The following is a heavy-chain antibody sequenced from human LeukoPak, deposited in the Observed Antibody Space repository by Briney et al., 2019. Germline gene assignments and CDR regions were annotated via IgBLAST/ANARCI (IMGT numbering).Heavy chain of an antibody. CDR3: ARSGWSDAFDI. V-gene: IGHV4-59*01. CDR1: GGSNSSYY. CDR2: IYYSGST. J-gene: IGHJ3*02. Sequence: PSETLSLTCTVSGGSNSSYYWSWIRQPPGKGLEWIGYIYYSGSTNYNPSLKSRVTISVDTSKNQFSLKLSSVTAADTAVYYCARSGWSDAFDIWGQGTMVTVSS. D-gene: IGHD2-15*01.